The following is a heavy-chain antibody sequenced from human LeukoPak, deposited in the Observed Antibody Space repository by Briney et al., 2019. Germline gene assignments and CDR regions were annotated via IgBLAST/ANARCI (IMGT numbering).Heavy chain of an antibody. J-gene: IGHJ4*02. CDR3: VRRDTGAAYDY. V-gene: IGHV3-30*03. D-gene: IGHD6-25*01. CDR1: GFTFKNYD. Sequence: GGCLSLSCAVSGFTFKNYDMHGVRQAPGKGLVWVAVEERHKYYADSAKGRCAISRDNSKNTLYLQMNSLRAEDTAVYYCVRRDTGAAYDYWGQGTLVTVSS. CDR2: EERHK.